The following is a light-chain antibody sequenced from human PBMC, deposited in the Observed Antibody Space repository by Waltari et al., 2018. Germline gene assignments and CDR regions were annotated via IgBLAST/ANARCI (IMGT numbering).Light chain of an antibody. CDR3: QQYNNWPPWT. V-gene: IGKV3-15*01. CDR1: QSGSSD. J-gene: IGKJ1*01. Sequence: RASQSGSSDLAWYQQKPGQAPRLLIYGASTRATGIPGRFSGSGSGTECTLTISSLQSEDFAVYYCQQYNNWPPWTFGQGTKVEIK. CDR2: GAS.